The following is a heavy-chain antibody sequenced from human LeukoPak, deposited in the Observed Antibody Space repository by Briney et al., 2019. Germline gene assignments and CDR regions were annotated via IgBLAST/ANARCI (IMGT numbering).Heavy chain of an antibody. Sequence: ASVKVSCKASGYTFTSYDINWVRQATGQGLEWMGWMNPNSGNTGYAQKFQGRVTMTRNTSIGTAYMELSSLRSEDTAVYYCARGGGYYTPGGYYFDYWGQGTLVTVSS. D-gene: IGHD3-3*01. CDR3: ARGGGYYTPGGYYFDY. V-gene: IGHV1-8*01. CDR2: MNPNSGNT. CDR1: GYTFTSYD. J-gene: IGHJ4*02.